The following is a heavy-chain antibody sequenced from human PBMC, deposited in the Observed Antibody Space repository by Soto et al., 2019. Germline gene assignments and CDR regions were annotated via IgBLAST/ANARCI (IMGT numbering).Heavy chain of an antibody. CDR1: GFTFSDHT. CDR3: ARNPLRSFYYYMDV. J-gene: IGHJ6*03. V-gene: IGHV3-21*01. D-gene: IGHD3-16*01. CDR2: ISFSSSYI. Sequence: GGSLRLSCAASGFTFSDHTMTWVRQAPGKGLEWVSSISFSSSYILYADSVKGRVTISRDNARSSLFLQLNSLRAEDSAVYFCARNPLRSFYYYMDVWGKGTTVTVSS.